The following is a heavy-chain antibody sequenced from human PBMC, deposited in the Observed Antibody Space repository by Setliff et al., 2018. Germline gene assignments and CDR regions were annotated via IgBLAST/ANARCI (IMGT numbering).Heavy chain of an antibody. CDR3: ARAGPTVTFFRVLVISWWDP. V-gene: IGHV4-61*09. J-gene: IGHJ5*02. Sequence: PSETLSLTCTVSGDSISRGSYYWTWIRQPAGKGLEWIGHFHTGGSTNYNRSLRSRVSISVDTSKNQFSLKLSSVTAADTATYYCARAGPTVTFFRVLVISWWDPWGQGSLVTVSS. CDR1: GDSISRGSYY. D-gene: IGHD3-3*01. CDR2: FHTGGST.